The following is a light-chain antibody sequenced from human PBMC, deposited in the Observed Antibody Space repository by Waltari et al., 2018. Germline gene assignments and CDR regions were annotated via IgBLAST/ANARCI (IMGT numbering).Light chain of an antibody. CDR2: EVS. Sequence: QSALTQPPSASGSPGQSVTISCTGTSSDVGGYNHASWYQQHPGKAPKLLIYEVSKRPSGVPDRFSGSKSGNTASLTVSGLQAEDEADYYCSSYAGSNNFVVFGGGTKLTVL. CDR3: SSYAGSNNFVV. CDR1: SSDVGGYNH. J-gene: IGLJ2*01. V-gene: IGLV2-8*01.